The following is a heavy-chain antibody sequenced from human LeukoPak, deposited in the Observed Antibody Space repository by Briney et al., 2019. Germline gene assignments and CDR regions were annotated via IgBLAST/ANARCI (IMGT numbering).Heavy chain of an antibody. D-gene: IGHD3-22*01. V-gene: IGHV4-34*01. J-gene: IGHJ4*02. CDR3: ARSSSYYDSSGGY. CDR2: INHSGST. Sequence: KTSETLSLTCAVYGGSFSGYYWSWIRQPPGKGLEWIGEINHSGSTNYNPSLKSRVTISVDTSKNQFSLKLNSVTAADTAVYYCARSSSYYDSSGGYWGQGTLVTVSS. CDR1: GGSFSGYY.